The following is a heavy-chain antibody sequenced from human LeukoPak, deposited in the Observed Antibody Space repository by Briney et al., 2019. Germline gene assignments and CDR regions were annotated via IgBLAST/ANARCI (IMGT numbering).Heavy chain of an antibody. Sequence: SETLSLSCTVSGGSISGYCWNWIRQPPGKGLEWIGHIYNSGSTNYNPSLKSRVTISVDTSKKQFSLSLSSVTAADTAVYYCVRSHGGYWGQGTLVTVSS. CDR3: VRSHGGY. CDR1: GGSISGYC. V-gene: IGHV4-59*01. J-gene: IGHJ4*02. CDR2: IYNSGST.